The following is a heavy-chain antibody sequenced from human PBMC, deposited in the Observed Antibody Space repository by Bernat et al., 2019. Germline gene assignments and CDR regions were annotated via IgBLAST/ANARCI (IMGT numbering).Heavy chain of an antibody. CDR2: IYSGGST. Sequence: EVQLVESGGGLIQPGGSLRLSCAASGFTVSSNYMSWVRQAPGGGLEWVSVIYSGGSTYYADSVKGRFTISRDNSKNTLYLQMNSLRAEDTAVYYRARGNSLDGYAFDIWGQGTMVTVSS. J-gene: IGHJ3*02. V-gene: IGHV3-53*01. CDR1: GFTVSSNY. D-gene: IGHD3/OR15-3a*01. CDR3: ARGNSLDGYAFDI.